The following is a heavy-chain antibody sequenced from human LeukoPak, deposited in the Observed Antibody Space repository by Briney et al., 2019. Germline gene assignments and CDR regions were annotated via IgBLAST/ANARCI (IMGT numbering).Heavy chain of an antibody. CDR3: ARDGLTVTADY. D-gene: IGHD2-21*02. CDR1: GGSFSGYY. Sequence: PSETLSLTCAVYGGSFSGYYWSWIRQPPGKGLEWIGEINHSGSTNYNPSLKSRVTISVDTSKNQFSLKLSSVTAADTAVYYCARDGLTVTADYWGQGTLVTVSS. CDR2: INHSGST. J-gene: IGHJ4*02. V-gene: IGHV4-34*01.